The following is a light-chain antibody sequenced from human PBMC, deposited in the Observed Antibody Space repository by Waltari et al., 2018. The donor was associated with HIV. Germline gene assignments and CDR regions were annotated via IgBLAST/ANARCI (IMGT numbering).Light chain of an antibody. CDR2: YDD. CDR3: AAWDDILNAYV. CDR1: SSNIGSHA. Sequence: QSVLTQPPSLPESPRQRVTLPCSGRSSNIGSHAVIWYQQPPGKAPKLLIYYDDMLPSGVSDRFSGSKSGSSASLAISGLQSEDEADYYCAAWDDILNAYVFGSGTKVTVL. J-gene: IGLJ1*01. V-gene: IGLV1-36*01.